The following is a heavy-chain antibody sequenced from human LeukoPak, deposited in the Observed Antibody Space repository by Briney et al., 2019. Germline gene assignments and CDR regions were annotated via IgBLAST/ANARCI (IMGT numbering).Heavy chain of an antibody. CDR3: AKSPPRYGDYVDY. Sequence: GGSLRLSCAASGFTFSSYAMHWVRQAPGKGLEYVSAISSNGGSTYYANSVKGRFTISRDNSKNTLYLQMNSLRAEDTAVYYCAKSPPRYGDYVDYWGQGTLVTVSS. CDR2: ISSNGGST. CDR1: GFTFSSYA. J-gene: IGHJ4*02. V-gene: IGHV3-64*01. D-gene: IGHD4-17*01.